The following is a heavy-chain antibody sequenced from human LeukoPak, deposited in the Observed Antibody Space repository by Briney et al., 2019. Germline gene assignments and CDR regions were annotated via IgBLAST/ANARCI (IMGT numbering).Heavy chain of an antibody. V-gene: IGHV1-18*01. CDR3: ARDRCSSTSCLNWFDH. CDR1: GYTFTSYG. Sequence: GASVKVSCKASGYTFTSYGISWVRQAPGQGLEWMGWISAYNGNTNYAQKLQGRVTMTTDTSTSTAYMELRSLRSDDTAVYYCARDRCSSTSCLNWFDHWGQGTLVTVSS. J-gene: IGHJ5*02. D-gene: IGHD2-2*01. CDR2: ISAYNGNT.